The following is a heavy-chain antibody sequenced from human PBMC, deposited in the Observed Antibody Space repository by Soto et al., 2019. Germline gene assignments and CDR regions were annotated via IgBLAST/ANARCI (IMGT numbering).Heavy chain of an antibody. Sequence: GGSLRLSCAASGFTFSASAIHWVRQAPGKGLEWVGRIRSKANKYATAYVASVQGRFTISRDDSKNTTYLQMNSLKTEDTAVYYCASVRYGSGNYFDYSGQGTPVTVSS. V-gene: IGHV3-73*01. CDR2: IRSKANKYAT. CDR3: ASVRYGSGNYFDY. J-gene: IGHJ4*02. D-gene: IGHD3-10*01. CDR1: GFTFSASA.